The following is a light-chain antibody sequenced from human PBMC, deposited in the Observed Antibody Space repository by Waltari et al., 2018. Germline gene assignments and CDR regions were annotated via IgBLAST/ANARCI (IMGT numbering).Light chain of an antibody. J-gene: IGKJ3*01. CDR2: WAS. CDR1: QSGLYSSNKKNY. V-gene: IGKV4-1*01. Sequence: DIVMTQSPDSLAVSLGARATINCKSSQSGLYSSNKKNYLAWYQQKPGQPPKLFVYWASSRESGVPDRFSGGGCGTDFTLTISSLQAEDVAVYYCQQYFSVPFTFGPGTKVDIK. CDR3: QQYFSVPFT.